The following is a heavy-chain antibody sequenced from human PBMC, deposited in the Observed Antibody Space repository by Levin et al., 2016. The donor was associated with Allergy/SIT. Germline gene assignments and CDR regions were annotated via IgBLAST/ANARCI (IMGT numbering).Heavy chain of an antibody. CDR1: GFTFSNYW. CDR2: IKSDGSST. Sequence: GESLKISCAASGFTFSNYWMHWVRQAPGKGLVWVSRIKSDGSSTSYADSVRGRFTISRDNAKNTLYLQMNSLRAEDTAVYYCARVYCSSSSCTDWFDPWGQGTLVTVSS. CDR3: ARVYCSSSSCTDWFDP. J-gene: IGHJ5*02. D-gene: IGHD2-2*01. V-gene: IGHV3-74*01.